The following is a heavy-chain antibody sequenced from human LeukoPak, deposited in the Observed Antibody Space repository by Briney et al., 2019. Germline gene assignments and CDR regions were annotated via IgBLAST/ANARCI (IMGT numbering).Heavy chain of an antibody. D-gene: IGHD3-16*01. J-gene: IGHJ3*02. V-gene: IGHV1-69*05. CDR3: ATVPEGVPDAFDI. Sequence: PVKVSCKASGGTFSSYAISWVRQAPGQGLEWMGGIIPIFGTANYAQRFQGRVTITTDESTSTAYMELSSLRSEDTAVYYCATVPEGVPDAFDIWGQGTMVTVSS. CDR2: IIPIFGTA. CDR1: GGTFSSYA.